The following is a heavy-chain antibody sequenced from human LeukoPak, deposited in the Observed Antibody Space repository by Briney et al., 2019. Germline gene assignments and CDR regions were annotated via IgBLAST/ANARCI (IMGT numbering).Heavy chain of an antibody. J-gene: IGHJ4*02. Sequence: QTGRCLRLSRAAAGLTFSNYAMHWVRQAPGKGLEYVSAISSNGGTTYYASSVKGRFSISRDNSKNTLYLQMGSLRVEDMAVYYCARGSRKHYDGSGYYQHWGQGTLVTVSS. CDR3: ARGSRKHYDGSGYYQH. CDR1: GLTFSNYA. V-gene: IGHV3-64*01. CDR2: ISSNGGTT. D-gene: IGHD3-22*01.